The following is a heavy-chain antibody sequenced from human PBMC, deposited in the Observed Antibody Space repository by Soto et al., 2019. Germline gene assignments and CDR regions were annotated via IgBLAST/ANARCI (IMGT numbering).Heavy chain of an antibody. Sequence: GGSLRLSCAASGFTFSSYGMHWVRQAPGKGLEWVAVIWYDGSNKYYADSVKGRFTISRDNSKNTLYLQMNSLRAEDTAVYYCARDQIYGDSAYYGMDVWGQGTTVTVSS. D-gene: IGHD4-17*01. J-gene: IGHJ6*02. CDR2: IWYDGSNK. V-gene: IGHV3-33*01. CDR3: ARDQIYGDSAYYGMDV. CDR1: GFTFSSYG.